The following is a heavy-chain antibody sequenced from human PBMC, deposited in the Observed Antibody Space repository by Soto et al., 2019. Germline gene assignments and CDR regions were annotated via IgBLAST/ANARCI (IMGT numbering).Heavy chain of an antibody. CDR2: ISGSGGST. V-gene: IGHV3-23*01. Sequence: PGGSLRLSCAASGFTFSSYAMSWVRQAPGKGLEWVSAISGSGGSTYYADSVKGRFTISRDNSKNTLYLQMNSLRAEDTAVYYCAKWTTSVPTSDYYYGMDVWGQGTTVTVSS. CDR3: AKWTTSVPTSDYYYGMDV. J-gene: IGHJ6*02. D-gene: IGHD4-17*01. CDR1: GFTFSSYA.